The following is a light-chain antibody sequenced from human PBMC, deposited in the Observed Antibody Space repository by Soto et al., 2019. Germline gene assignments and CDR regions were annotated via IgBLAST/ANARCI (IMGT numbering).Light chain of an antibody. CDR2: GAS. J-gene: IGKJ2*01. CDR1: HTISGY. Sequence: DIQLTQTPSSLSASVGDSVTITCRSSHTISGYVNWYQQQPGKAPKLLIPGASSWQSGVPSRFSGSGYGTDFSLTIRSLQPEDFATYYCQHTYRTPYTFGQGTKVDIK. V-gene: IGKV1-39*01. CDR3: QHTYRTPYT.